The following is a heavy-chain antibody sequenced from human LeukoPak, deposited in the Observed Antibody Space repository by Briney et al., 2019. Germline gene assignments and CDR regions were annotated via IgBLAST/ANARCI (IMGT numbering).Heavy chain of an antibody. J-gene: IGHJ4*02. CDR1: GGSISSSSYY. D-gene: IGHD3-3*01. CDR3: ARTGGITIFGVVRGISFDY. CDR2: IYYSGST. Sequence: SETLSLTCTVSGGSISSSSYYWGWIRQPPGMGLEWIGSIYYSGSTYYNPSLKSRVTISVDTSKNQFSLKLSSVTAADTAVYYCARTGGITIFGVVRGISFDYWGQGTLVTVSS. V-gene: IGHV4-39*01.